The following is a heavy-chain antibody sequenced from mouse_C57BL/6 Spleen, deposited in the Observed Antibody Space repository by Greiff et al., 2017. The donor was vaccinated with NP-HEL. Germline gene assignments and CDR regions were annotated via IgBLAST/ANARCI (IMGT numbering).Heavy chain of an antibody. CDR3: ARGSSYGEFAY. Sequence: VQLQQSGPELVKPGASVKISCKASGYTFTDYYMNWVKQSHGKSLEWIGDINPNNGGTSYNQKFKGKATLTVDKSSSTAYMELRSLTSEDSAVYYCARGSSYGEFAYWGQGTLVTVSA. D-gene: IGHD1-1*01. V-gene: IGHV1-26*01. CDR2: INPNNGGT. CDR1: GYTFTDYY. J-gene: IGHJ3*01.